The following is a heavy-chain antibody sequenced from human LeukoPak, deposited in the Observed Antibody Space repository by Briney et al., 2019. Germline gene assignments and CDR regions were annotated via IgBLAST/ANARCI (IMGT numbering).Heavy chain of an antibody. CDR3: ARDLWTFWSGYYWAY. D-gene: IGHD3-3*01. J-gene: IGHJ4*02. Sequence: ASVQVYCKASGFTFTCYYMHWVGQAPGQGRDWMGWLNPNSGGTNYAQKFQGRVTMTRDTSISTAYMELSRLRSDDTAVYYCARDLWTFWSGYYWAYWGQGTLVTVSS. CDR2: LNPNSGGT. CDR1: GFTFTCYY. V-gene: IGHV1-2*02.